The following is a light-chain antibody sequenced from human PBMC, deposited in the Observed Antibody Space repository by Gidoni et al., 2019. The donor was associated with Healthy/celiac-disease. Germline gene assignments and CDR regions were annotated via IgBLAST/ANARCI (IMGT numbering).Light chain of an antibody. CDR1: SGSIASNY. V-gene: IGLV6-57*04. CDR3: QSYDSSNHAV. J-gene: IGLJ7*01. CDR2: EDN. Sequence: HSVSESPGKTVTISCTRSSGSIASNYVQWYQQRPGSAPTTVIYEDNQRPSGVPARFSGSIDSSSNSASLTISGLKTEDEADYYCQSYDSSNHAVFGGGTQLTVL.